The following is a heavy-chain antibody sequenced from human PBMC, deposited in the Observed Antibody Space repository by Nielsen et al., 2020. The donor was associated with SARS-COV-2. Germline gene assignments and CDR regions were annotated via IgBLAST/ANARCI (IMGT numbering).Heavy chain of an antibody. CDR2: INHSGST. V-gene: IGHV4-34*01. D-gene: IGHD3-3*01. J-gene: IGHJ4*02. Sequence: WIRQPPGKGLEWIGEINHSGSTNYNPSLKSRVTISVDTSKNQFSLKLSSVTAADTAVYYCARHGVLRFLEWYFDYWGQGTLVTVSS. CDR3: ARHGVLRFLEWYFDY.